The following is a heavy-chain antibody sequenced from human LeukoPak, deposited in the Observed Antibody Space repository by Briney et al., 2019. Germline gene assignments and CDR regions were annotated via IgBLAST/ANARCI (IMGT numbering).Heavy chain of an antibody. Sequence: PSETLSLTCTVSGGTISSYYWSWIRQPPGQGLEWIGYIYYSGSTNYNPSLKSRVTISVDTSKNQFSLKLSSVTAADTAVYYCARADCSSTSCYHFDYWGQGTLVTVSS. V-gene: IGHV4-59*01. CDR3: ARADCSSTSCYHFDY. J-gene: IGHJ4*02. CDR2: IYYSGST. D-gene: IGHD2-2*01. CDR1: GGTISSYY.